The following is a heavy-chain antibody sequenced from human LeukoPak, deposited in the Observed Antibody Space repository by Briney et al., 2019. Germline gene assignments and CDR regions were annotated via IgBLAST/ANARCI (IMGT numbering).Heavy chain of an antibody. Sequence: ASVKVSCKASGYTFTSYYIHWVRQAPGQGLEWMGIINSSGGSTSYAQKFQGRVTMTRDMSTSTVYMGLSSLRSEDTAVYYCARDPARNVFDIWGQGTMVTVSS. CDR1: GYTFTSYY. CDR3: ARDPARNVFDI. J-gene: IGHJ3*02. CDR2: INSSGGST. V-gene: IGHV1-46*01. D-gene: IGHD1-14*01.